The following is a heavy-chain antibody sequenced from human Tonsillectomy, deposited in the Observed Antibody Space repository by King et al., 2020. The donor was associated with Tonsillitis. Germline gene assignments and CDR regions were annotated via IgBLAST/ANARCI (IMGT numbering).Heavy chain of an antibody. CDR3: AKANGGNSGWYFDL. J-gene: IGHJ2*01. D-gene: IGHD4-23*01. V-gene: IGHV3-23*04. Sequence: VQLVESGGALVQPGGSLRLSCVVSGFTFSSCAMSWVRQAPGKGLEWVSGVSASGGSTYYADSVKGRFTISRDNSKKTLYLQMNSLRAEDTAVYYCAKANGGNSGWYFDLWGRGTLVTVSS. CDR1: GFTFSSCA. CDR2: VSASGGST.